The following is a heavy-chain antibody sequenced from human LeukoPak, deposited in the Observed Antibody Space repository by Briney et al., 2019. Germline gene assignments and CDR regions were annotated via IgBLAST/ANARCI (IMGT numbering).Heavy chain of an antibody. V-gene: IGHV3-11*05. D-gene: IGHD3-16*01. Sequence: PGGSLRLSCAASGFSVSDYSISWIRQSPGKGPEWISYVMSGRGSTNYADSVKGRFTISRDNAKNSVALQLAGLRADDTAVYFCTRGRRGSYYAFESWGQGTLVTVSS. CDR3: TRGRRGSYYAFES. CDR1: GFSVSDYS. CDR2: VMSGRGST. J-gene: IGHJ4*02.